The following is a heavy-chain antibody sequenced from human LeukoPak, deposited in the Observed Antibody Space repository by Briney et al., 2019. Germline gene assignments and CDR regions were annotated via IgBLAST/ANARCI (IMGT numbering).Heavy chain of an antibody. CDR1: GYTFTSYY. J-gene: IGHJ4*02. D-gene: IGHD3-10*01. CDR3: ARAYGSGSYYPY. Sequence: ASVKVSCKASGYTFTSYYMHWVRQAPGQGLEWMGIINPSGGSTSYAQKFQGRVTMTRNTSISTAYMELSSLRSEDTAVYYCARAYGSGSYYPYWGQGTLVTVSS. CDR2: INPSGGST. V-gene: IGHV1-46*01.